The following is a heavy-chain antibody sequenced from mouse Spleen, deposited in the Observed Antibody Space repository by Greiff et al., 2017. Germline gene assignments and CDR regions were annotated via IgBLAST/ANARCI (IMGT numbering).Heavy chain of an antibody. Sequence: DVKLVESGGGLVKLGGSLKLSCAASGFTFSSYAMSWVRQTPEKRLEWVATISSGGDNTYYPDNVKGRFTISRDNAKNTLYLQMSSLKSEDTAMYYCARHYYYGNYDAMDYWGQGTSVTVSS. V-gene: IGHV5-9*04. J-gene: IGHJ4*01. CDR2: ISSGGDNT. D-gene: IGHD1-1*02. CDR1: GFTFSSYA. CDR3: ARHYYYGNYDAMDY.